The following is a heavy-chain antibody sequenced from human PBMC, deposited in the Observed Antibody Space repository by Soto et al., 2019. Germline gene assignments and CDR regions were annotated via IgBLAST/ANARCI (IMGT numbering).Heavy chain of an antibody. CDR3: ARAWGFSSGWYGSFSY. V-gene: IGHV6-1*01. J-gene: IGHJ4*02. Sequence: TLSLTCAISGDSVSSNRAAWNWIRQSPSRGLEWLGRTYYRSKWYNDYAVSVKSRITINPDTSKNQFSLQLNSVTPEDTAVYYCARAWGFSSGWYGSFSYWGQGTLVTVSS. CDR1: GDSVSSNRAA. CDR2: TYYRSKWYN. D-gene: IGHD6-19*01.